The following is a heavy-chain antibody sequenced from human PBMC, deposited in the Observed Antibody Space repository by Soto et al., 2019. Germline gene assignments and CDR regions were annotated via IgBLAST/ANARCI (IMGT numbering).Heavy chain of an antibody. V-gene: IGHV4-31*03. CDR3: ARAKGPYDYVWGSYRFDAFDI. J-gene: IGHJ3*02. D-gene: IGHD3-16*02. CDR1: GGSISSGGYY. Sequence: QVQLQESGPGLVKPSQTLSLTCTVSGGSISSGGYYWSWIRQHPGKGLEWIGYIYYSGSTYYNPSLQSRVTIAVDTSKIQFALKLSSVTAADTAVYYCARAKGPYDYVWGSYRFDAFDIWGQGTIVTVSS. CDR2: IYYSGST.